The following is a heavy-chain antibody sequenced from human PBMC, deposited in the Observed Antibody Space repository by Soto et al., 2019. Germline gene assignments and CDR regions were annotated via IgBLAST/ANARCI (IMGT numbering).Heavy chain of an antibody. Sequence: GGSLRLSCVASGFIFSDYAMHWARQAPGKGLEWVALISPAGTNQYYADSAKGRFTISRDNSKNTLYLQMNSLRPEDTGLYYCARENSRISPRLFQHWGHGILVTVSS. CDR2: ISPAGTNQ. D-gene: IGHD6-6*01. CDR1: GFIFSDYA. J-gene: IGHJ1*01. CDR3: ARENSRISPRLFQH. V-gene: IGHV3-30-3*01.